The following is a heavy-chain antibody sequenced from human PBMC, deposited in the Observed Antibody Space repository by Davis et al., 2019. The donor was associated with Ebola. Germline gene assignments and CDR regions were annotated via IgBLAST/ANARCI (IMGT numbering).Heavy chain of an antibody. J-gene: IGHJ6*02. Sequence: PGGSLRLSCAASGFTFSDHGLHWVRQAPGKGLEWVAVIWNDERNNYPRDSAKGRFTISRDNYRNTLYLQMSSLRPEDTAVYYCARHGYSGHDYRAYFYGMDVWGQGTTVTVTS. CDR3: ARHGYSGHDYRAYFYGMDV. CDR2: IWNDERNN. D-gene: IGHD5-12*01. CDR1: GFTFSDHG. V-gene: IGHV3-33*01.